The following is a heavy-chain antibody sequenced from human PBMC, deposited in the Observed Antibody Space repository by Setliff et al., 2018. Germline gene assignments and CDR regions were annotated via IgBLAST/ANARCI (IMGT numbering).Heavy chain of an antibody. Sequence: GSLRLSCAAFGFSFDRETMTWVRQAPGKGLEWVSPVSGAGDSIYYANSVRGRFTISRDNSKKTLYLQMNSLRAEDTAVYYCVKDVVGYSSTWPKRDYFDYWGQGTLVTVSS. V-gene: IGHV3-23*01. CDR3: VKDVVGYSSTWPKRDYFDY. CDR1: GFSFDRET. J-gene: IGHJ4*02. D-gene: IGHD6-13*01. CDR2: VSGAGDSI.